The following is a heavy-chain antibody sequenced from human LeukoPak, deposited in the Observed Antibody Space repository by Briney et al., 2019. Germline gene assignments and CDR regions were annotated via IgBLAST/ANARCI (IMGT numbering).Heavy chain of an antibody. V-gene: IGHV4-59*01. Sequence: SETLSLTCTASGGSISSYYWSWIRQPPGKGLEWIGYIYYSGSTNYNPSLKSRVTISVDTSKNQFSLKLSSVTAADTAVYYCARGALGYCSSTSCREPFNWFDPWGQGTLVTVSS. CDR1: GGSISSYY. CDR3: ARGALGYCSSTSCREPFNWFDP. CDR2: IYYSGST. D-gene: IGHD2-2*01. J-gene: IGHJ5*02.